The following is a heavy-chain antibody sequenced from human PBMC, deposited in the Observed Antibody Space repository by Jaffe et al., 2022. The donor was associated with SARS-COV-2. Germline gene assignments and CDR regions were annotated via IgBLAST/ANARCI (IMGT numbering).Heavy chain of an antibody. D-gene: IGHD6-6*01. Sequence: QVQLQESGPGLVKPSETLSLTCTVSGGSISSYYWSWIRQPPGKGLEWIGYIYYSGSTNYNPSLKSRVTISVDTSKNQFSLKLSSVTAADTAVYYCARPSSSLYYYYGMDVWGQGTTVTVSS. V-gene: IGHV4-59*01. CDR2: IYYSGST. J-gene: IGHJ6*02. CDR1: GGSISSYY. CDR3: ARPSSSLYYYYGMDV.